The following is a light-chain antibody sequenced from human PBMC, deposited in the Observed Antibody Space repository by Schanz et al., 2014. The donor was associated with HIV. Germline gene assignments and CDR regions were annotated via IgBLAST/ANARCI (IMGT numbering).Light chain of an antibody. CDR1: SSNIGAGHD. Sequence: QSVLTQPPSVSGAPGQRVTISCTGSSSNIGAGHDVHWYQQFPGTAPKLLIYDNNNRPSGVPDRFSGSKSGTSASLAITGLQDEDEADYYCQSYDSSLSGVLFGGGTKLTVL. CDR3: QSYDSSLSGVL. J-gene: IGLJ2*01. V-gene: IGLV1-40*01. CDR2: DNN.